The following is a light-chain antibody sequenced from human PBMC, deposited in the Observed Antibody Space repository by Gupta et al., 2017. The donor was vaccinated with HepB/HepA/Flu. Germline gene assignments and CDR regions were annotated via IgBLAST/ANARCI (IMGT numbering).Light chain of an antibody. V-gene: IGLV2-23*02. J-gene: IGLJ2*01. Sequence: HSALTPPASVSGSPGQSLTISCTGPSTDVRFYNLVSWYQPPPGKAPIVLSYDVNQRPAGVSSRCAASNSGTTALTTISVLQAEDDAYYYCCSYANRGTWVFGGGTTLTVL. CDR1: STDVRFYNL. CDR2: DVN. CDR3: CSYANRGTWV.